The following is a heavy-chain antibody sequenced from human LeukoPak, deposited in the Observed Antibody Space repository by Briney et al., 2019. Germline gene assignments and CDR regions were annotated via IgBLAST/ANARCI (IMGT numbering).Heavy chain of an antibody. V-gene: IGHV4-38-2*01. D-gene: IGHD1-26*01. CDR1: GYSISSGYY. Sequence: SETLSLTCAVSGYSISSGYYWGWIRQPPGKGLEWIGSIYHSGSTYYNPSLKSRVTISVDTSKNQFSLKLSSVTAADTAVYYCARHAIRRTLGSDYRGQGTLVTVSS. CDR3: ARHAIRRTLGSDY. J-gene: IGHJ4*02. CDR2: IYHSGST.